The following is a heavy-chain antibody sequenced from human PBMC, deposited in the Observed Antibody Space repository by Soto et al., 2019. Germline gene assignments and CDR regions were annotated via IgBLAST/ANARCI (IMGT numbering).Heavy chain of an antibody. CDR1: GGTFNNYA. D-gene: IGHD6-6*01. CDR3: ARGGWGIAARLFAY. Sequence: QVQLVQSGAEVKKPGSSVKVSCKASGGTFNNYAISWVRQAPGQGLEWMGRIIPIFGTANYAQKFQGRVTITADDSTSTAYMELSSLTSEDTAMYYCARGGWGIAARLFAYWGQGTLVTVTS. CDR2: IIPIFGTA. J-gene: IGHJ4*02. V-gene: IGHV1-69*18.